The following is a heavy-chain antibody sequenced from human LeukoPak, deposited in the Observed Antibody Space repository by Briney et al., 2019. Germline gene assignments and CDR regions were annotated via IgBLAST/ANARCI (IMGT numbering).Heavy chain of an antibody. CDR1: GGSISSGGYS. Sequence: SQTLSLTCAVSGGSISSGGYSWSWIRQPPGKGLEWIGYIYHSGSTYYNPSLKSRVTISVDRSKNQFSLKLSSVTAADTAVYYCASIWSPSGYFQHWGQGTLVTVSS. J-gene: IGHJ1*01. D-gene: IGHD3-10*01. CDR3: ASIWSPSGYFQH. V-gene: IGHV4-30-2*01. CDR2: IYHSGST.